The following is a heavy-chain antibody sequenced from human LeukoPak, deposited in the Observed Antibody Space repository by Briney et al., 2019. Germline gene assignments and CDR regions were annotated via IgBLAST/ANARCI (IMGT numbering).Heavy chain of an antibody. V-gene: IGHV5-51*01. CDR3: ARAVGATRDYYYYYMDV. CDR2: IYPGDSDT. CDR1: GYSFNNYW. Sequence: GESLKISCKASGYSFNNYWIGWVRQMPGKGLEWMGIIYPGDSDTKYSPSFQGQVTISADKSITTAYLQWSSLKASDTAMYYCARAVGATRDYYYYYMDVWGKGTTVTVSS. D-gene: IGHD1-26*01. J-gene: IGHJ6*03.